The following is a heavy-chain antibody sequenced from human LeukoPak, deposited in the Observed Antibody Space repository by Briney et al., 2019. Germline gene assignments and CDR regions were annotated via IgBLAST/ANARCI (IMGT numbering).Heavy chain of an antibody. CDR1: GASLSSGSYY. Sequence: KTSDTLSLTCTVSGASLSSGSYYWSWIRQPPGKGLEWIGYIYYSGSTNYNPSLKSRVTISVDTSKNQFSLKLRSVTAADTAVYYCARTYYDIPDYWGQGTLVTVSS. CDR2: IYYSGST. D-gene: IGHD3-9*01. V-gene: IGHV4-61*01. CDR3: ARTYYDIPDY. J-gene: IGHJ4*02.